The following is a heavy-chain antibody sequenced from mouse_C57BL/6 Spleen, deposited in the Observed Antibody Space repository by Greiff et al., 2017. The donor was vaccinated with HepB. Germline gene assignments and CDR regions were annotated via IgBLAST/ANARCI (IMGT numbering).Heavy chain of an antibody. J-gene: IGHJ2*01. CDR2: IYSRSGNT. Sequence: QVQLQQSGAELARPGASVKLSCKASGYTFTSYGISWVKQRTGQGLEWIGEIYSRSGNTYYNEKFKGKATLTADKSSSTAYMELRSLTSEDSAVYFCARIITTVVDPYYFDYWGQGTTLTVSS. V-gene: IGHV1-81*01. CDR3: ARIITTVVDPYYFDY. CDR1: GYTFTSYG. D-gene: IGHD1-1*01.